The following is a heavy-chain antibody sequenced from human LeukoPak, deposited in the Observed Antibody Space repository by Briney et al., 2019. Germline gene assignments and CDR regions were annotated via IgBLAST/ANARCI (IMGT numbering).Heavy chain of an antibody. CDR2: ISIYNGNT. J-gene: IGHJ4*02. Sequence: GASVKVSCTGSTCTFTTYGIIWVRQAPGQGLEWMGWISIYNGNTNYAQKVQGRVTMTTDTSTSTAYMEPRSLRSDDTAVYYCARSYSSGSDDYFDYWGQGTLVTVSS. V-gene: IGHV1-18*01. D-gene: IGHD6-19*01. CDR1: TCTFTTYG. CDR3: ARSYSSGSDDYFDY.